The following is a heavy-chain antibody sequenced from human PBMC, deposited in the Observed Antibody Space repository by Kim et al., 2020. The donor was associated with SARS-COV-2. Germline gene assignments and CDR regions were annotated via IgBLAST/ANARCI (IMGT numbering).Heavy chain of an antibody. CDR1: GYSISSGYY. V-gene: IGHV4-38-2*02. D-gene: IGHD3-22*01. CDR2: IYHSGST. J-gene: IGHJ4*02. CDR3: VKGEDYYDSSGYFFDY. Sequence: SETLSLTCTVSGYSISSGYYWGWIRQPPGKGLEWIGSIYHSGSTYYNPSLKSRVTISVDTSKNQFSLKLSSVTAGDTAVYYCVKGEDYYDSSGYFFDYWGQGTLFTVSS.